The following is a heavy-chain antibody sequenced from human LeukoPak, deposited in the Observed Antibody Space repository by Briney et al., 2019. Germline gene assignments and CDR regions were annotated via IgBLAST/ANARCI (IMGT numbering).Heavy chain of an antibody. D-gene: IGHD4-17*01. CDR2: INPNSGGT. J-gene: IGHJ1*01. Sequence: ASVKVSCGASGYTFTGHYVHCVRHAPGQGREWMGWINPNSGGTNYAQKFGGRVTMTRDTYLRTPYIELSRLISHDTGVYFCARDRTGVGPEYFQHWGQGTLVTVSS. CDR1: GYTFTGHY. V-gene: IGHV1-2*02. CDR3: ARDRTGVGPEYFQH.